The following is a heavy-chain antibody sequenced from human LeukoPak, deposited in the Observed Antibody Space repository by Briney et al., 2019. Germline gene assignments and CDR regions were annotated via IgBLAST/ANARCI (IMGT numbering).Heavy chain of an antibody. D-gene: IGHD3-22*01. Sequence: GESLKISCKGSGYSFTSYWIGWVRQMPGKGLEWMGIIYPGDSYTRYSPSFQGQVTISADKSISTAYLQWSSLKASDTAMYYCARGYYYDSSGYYDVRKLPFDYWGQGTLVTVSS. CDR3: ARGYYYDSSGYYDVRKLPFDY. CDR2: IYPGDSYT. CDR1: GYSFTSYW. V-gene: IGHV5-51*01. J-gene: IGHJ4*02.